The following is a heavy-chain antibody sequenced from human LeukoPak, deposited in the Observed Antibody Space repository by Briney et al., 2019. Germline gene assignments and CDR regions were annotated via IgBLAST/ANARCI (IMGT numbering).Heavy chain of an antibody. J-gene: IGHJ4*02. CDR1: GGSINNYY. CDR2: IYSTGST. D-gene: IGHD1-26*01. CDR3: ARWDNHGYVDY. Sequence: PSETLSLTCTVSGGSINNYYWSWIRQPAGKGLEWIGRIYSTGSTNNNPSLKSRVTMSVDTSKNQFSLKLSSVTAAGTAVYYCARWDNHGYVDYWGQGTLVTVSS. V-gene: IGHV4-4*07.